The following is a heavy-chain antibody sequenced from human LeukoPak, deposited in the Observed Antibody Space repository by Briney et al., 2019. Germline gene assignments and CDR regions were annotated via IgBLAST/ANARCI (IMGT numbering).Heavy chain of an antibody. J-gene: IGHJ6*02. Sequence: GGSLRLSCSASGFTFSNYAMHWVRQAPGKGLEYISAISTNGGSTYYADSVKGRFTISRDNSKNTLYLQMSSLRAEDTALYYCVKVNRYCSGGSCYSAYYYGMDVWGQGTTATVFS. CDR2: ISTNGGST. D-gene: IGHD2-15*01. CDR1: GFTFSNYA. V-gene: IGHV3-64D*09. CDR3: VKVNRYCSGGSCYSAYYYGMDV.